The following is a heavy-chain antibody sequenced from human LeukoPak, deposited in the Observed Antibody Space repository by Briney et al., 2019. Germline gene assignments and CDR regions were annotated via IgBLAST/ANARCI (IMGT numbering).Heavy chain of an antibody. CDR2: FDPEDGET. J-gene: IGHJ5*02. D-gene: IGHD3-10*01. CDR1: GYTLTELS. V-gene: IGHV1-24*01. Sequence: ASVKVSCKVSGYTLTELSMHWVRQAPGKGLEWMGGFDPEDGETIYAQKFQGRVTMTEDTSTDTAYMELSSLRSEDTAVYYCATDRGYRSESYSWFDPWGQGTLVTVSS. CDR3: ATDRGYRSESYSWFDP.